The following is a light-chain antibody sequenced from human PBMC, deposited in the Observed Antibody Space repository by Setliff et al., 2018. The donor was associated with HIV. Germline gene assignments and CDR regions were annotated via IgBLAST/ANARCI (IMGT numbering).Light chain of an antibody. CDR2: EVS. CDR3: CSYAGSYTYI. J-gene: IGLJ1*01. CDR1: NSDIGSYNF. Sequence: QSALTQPASVSGSPGQSITISCTGSNSDIGSYNFVSWYQHHPGKAPKLMIYEVSNRPSGVSSRFSGSKSGNTASLTISGLQAEDEADYYCCSYAGSYTYIFGTGTKVTVL. V-gene: IGLV2-14*01.